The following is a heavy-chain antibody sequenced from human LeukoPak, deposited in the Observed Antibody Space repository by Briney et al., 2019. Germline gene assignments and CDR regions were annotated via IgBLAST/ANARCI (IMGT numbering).Heavy chain of an antibody. D-gene: IGHD6-13*01. Sequence: SQTLSLTCAISGDSVSSNSAAWNWIRQSPSRGLEWLGRTYYRSKWYNDYAVSVKSRITINPDTSKNQFSLQLNSVTPEDTAVYYCARAPVPGPGIAAAGSFDYWGQGTLVTVSS. J-gene: IGHJ4*02. V-gene: IGHV6-1*01. CDR1: GDSVSSNSAA. CDR3: ARAPVPGPGIAAAGSFDY. CDR2: TYYRSKWYN.